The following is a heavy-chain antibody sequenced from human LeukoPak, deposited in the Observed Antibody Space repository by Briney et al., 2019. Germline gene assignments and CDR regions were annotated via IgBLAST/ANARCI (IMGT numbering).Heavy chain of an antibody. J-gene: IGHJ5*02. CDR1: GGSISSYY. V-gene: IGHV4-59*01. D-gene: IGHD3-9*01. CDR2: IYYSGST. Sequence: PSETLSLTCTVSGGSISSYYWSWIRQPPGKGLEWIGYIYYSGSTNYNPSLKSRVTISVDTSKNQFSLKLSSVTAADTAVYYCARSRYFDLNWFDPWGQGTLVTVSS. CDR3: ARSRYFDLNWFDP.